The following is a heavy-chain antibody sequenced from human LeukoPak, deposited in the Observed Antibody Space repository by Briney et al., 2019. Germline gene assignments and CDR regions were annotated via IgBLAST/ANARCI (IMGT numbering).Heavy chain of an antibody. CDR1: GYTFTSYC. J-gene: IGHJ4*02. V-gene: IGHV1-46*01. D-gene: IGHD6-19*01. Sequence: ASVKVSCKASGYTFTSYCMHWVRQAPGQGLEWMGIINPSGGSTSYAQKFQGRVTMTRDTSTSTAYMELRSLRSDDTAVYYCARDRRVAVAENFDYWGQGTLVTVSS. CDR2: INPSGGST. CDR3: ARDRRVAVAENFDY.